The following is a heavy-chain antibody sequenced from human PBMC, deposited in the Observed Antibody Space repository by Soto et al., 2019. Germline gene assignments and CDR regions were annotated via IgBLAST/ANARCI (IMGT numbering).Heavy chain of an antibody. CDR1: GFTLSTYA. CDR3: ARDNQYCISTSCYEYSYYGMDV. CDR2: ITGSGGST. Sequence: GGSLRLSCVASGFTLSTYAMSWVRQAPGKGLEWVSGITGSGGSTYYADSVKGRFTISRDNSKNTLYLQMNSLRAEDTAVYYCARDNQYCISTSCYEYSYYGMDVWGQGNTVTVSS. D-gene: IGHD2-2*01. J-gene: IGHJ6*02. V-gene: IGHV3-23*01.